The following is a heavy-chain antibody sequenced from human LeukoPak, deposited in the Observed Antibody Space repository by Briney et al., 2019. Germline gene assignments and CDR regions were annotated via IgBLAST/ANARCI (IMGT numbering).Heavy chain of an antibody. D-gene: IGHD1-26*01. CDR2: ITGSGGST. V-gene: IGHV3-23*01. CDR1: GFTFSSYA. CDR3: AGARSDYFYGVDV. J-gene: IGHJ6*02. Sequence: GGSLRLSCAASGFTFSSYAMSWVRQAPGKRLEWVSAITGSGGSTYYAAPVKGRFTISRDFSKNTLYLQMNSLRAEDTAVYYCAGARSDYFYGVDVWGQGTTVTVSS.